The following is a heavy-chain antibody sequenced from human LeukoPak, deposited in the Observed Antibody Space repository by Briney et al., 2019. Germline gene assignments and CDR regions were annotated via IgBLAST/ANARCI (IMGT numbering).Heavy chain of an antibody. Sequence: GGSLRLSCAASGFTFSSYSMNWVRQAPGKGLEWVSSISSSSSYIYYADSVKGRFTISRDNAKNSLYLQMNSLRAEDTAVYYCAGEVSYSSGWYDYWGQGTLVTVSS. CDR2: ISSSSSYI. V-gene: IGHV3-21*01. J-gene: IGHJ4*02. D-gene: IGHD6-19*01. CDR1: GFTFSSYS. CDR3: AGEVSYSSGWYDY.